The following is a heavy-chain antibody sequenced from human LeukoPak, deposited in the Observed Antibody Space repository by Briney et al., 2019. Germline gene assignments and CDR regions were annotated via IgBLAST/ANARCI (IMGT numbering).Heavy chain of an antibody. D-gene: IGHD3-22*01. CDR1: GFTFSSYA. J-gene: IGHJ3*02. CDR2: ISSNGGST. CDR3: AREGTYYDSNGAFDI. Sequence: PGGSLRLSCAASGFTFSSYAMHWVRQAPGKGLEYVSAISSNGGSTYYANSVKGRFTISRDNSKNTLYLQMGSLRAEDMAVYYCAREGTYYDSNGAFDIWGQGTMVTVSS. V-gene: IGHV3-64*01.